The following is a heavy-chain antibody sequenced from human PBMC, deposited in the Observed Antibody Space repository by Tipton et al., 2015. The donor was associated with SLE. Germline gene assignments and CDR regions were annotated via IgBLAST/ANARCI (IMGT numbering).Heavy chain of an antibody. V-gene: IGHV3-30*02. Sequence: GSLRLSCAASGFTFSSYGMHWVRQAPGKGLEWVAFIRYDGSNKYYADSVKGRFTISRDNSKNTLYLQMNSLRAEDTAVHYCAKDHNPYRSYGDYRGYFDYWGQGTLVTVSS. CDR1: GFTFSSYG. D-gene: IGHD4-17*01. J-gene: IGHJ4*02. CDR3: AKDHNPYRSYGDYRGYFDY. CDR2: IRYDGSNK.